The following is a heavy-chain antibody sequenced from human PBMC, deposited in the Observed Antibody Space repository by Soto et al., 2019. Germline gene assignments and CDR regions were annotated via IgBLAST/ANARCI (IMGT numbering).Heavy chain of an antibody. V-gene: IGHV4-59*12. CDR3: ARDKITGLFDY. CDR2: IYYAGST. D-gene: IGHD2-8*02. CDR1: GGSMISYY. Sequence: SETLSLTCTVSGGSMISYYWSWIRQPPGRGLEWIGFIYYAGSTKYNPSLNSRVTISVDTSKNQFSLTLTSVTAADSAVYYCARDKITGLFDYWGQGTLVTVSS. J-gene: IGHJ4*02.